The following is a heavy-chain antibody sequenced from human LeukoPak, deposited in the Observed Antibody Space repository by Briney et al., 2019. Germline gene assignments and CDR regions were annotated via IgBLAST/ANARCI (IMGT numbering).Heavy chain of an antibody. Sequence: PGGSLRLSCAASGFTFSSYAMSWVRQPPGKGLEWVSAISGSGGSTYYADSVKGRFTISRDNSKNTLYLQMNSLRAEDTAVHYCAKQVSSGWYYFDYWGQGTLVTVSS. J-gene: IGHJ4*02. V-gene: IGHV3-23*01. CDR3: AKQVSSGWYYFDY. CDR1: GFTFSSYA. CDR2: ISGSGGST. D-gene: IGHD6-19*01.